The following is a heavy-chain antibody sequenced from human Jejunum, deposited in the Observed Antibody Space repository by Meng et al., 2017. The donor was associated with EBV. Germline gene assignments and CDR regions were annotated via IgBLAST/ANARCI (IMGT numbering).Heavy chain of an antibody. V-gene: IGHV3-53*01. CDR1: GFIVSGHY. Sequence: EVQVLESGRGLIHPGGSLRLSCAASGFIVSGHYMSWVRQAPGKGLEWVSVIYTDGSTCYADSVKGRFTISRDNSKNTLFIQMNNLRVDDTAVYYCVRGPWNNWGQGTLVTVS. CDR3: VRGPWNN. CDR2: IYTDGST. J-gene: IGHJ4*02. D-gene: IGHD1/OR15-1a*01.